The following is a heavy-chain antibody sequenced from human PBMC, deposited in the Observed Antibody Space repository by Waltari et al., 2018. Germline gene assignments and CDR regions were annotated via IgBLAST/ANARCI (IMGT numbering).Heavy chain of an antibody. Sequence: QVQLVEPGGGGGQPGRPLRLSSAASGSPVSSYAMPRVRQAPGKGLEWVSVISYDGSNKYYADSVKGRVTISRDNSKNTLYLQMNSLRAEDTAVYYCAREEYYDFWSGYPGDWGQGTLVTVSS. D-gene: IGHD3-3*01. CDR1: GSPVSSYA. V-gene: IGHV3-30-3*01. J-gene: IGHJ4*02. CDR2: ISYDGSNK. CDR3: AREEYYDFWSGYPGD.